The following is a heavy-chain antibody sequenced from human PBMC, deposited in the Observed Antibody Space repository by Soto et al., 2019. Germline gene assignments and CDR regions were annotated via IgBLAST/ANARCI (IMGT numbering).Heavy chain of an antibody. CDR3: ASAAYSDYGGNHHPYYFDR. J-gene: IGHJ4*02. D-gene: IGHD5-12*01. Sequence: PGESLKISCQGSGYRFTSYWIGWVRPLPGKGLEWMGIIYPGDSDTRYSPSFQGQVTISADKSISTAYLQWSSLKASDTAMYYCASAAYSDYGGNHHPYYFDRWGQGTLVTVSS. CDR1: GYRFTSYW. CDR2: IYPGDSDT. V-gene: IGHV5-51*01.